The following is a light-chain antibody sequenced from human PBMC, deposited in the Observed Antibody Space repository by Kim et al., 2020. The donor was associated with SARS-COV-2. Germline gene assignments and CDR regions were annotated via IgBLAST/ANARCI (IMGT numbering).Light chain of an antibody. J-gene: IGKJ2*01. V-gene: IGKV3-20*01. CDR1: QGGSRRY. CDR3: QQYGSSRYT. CDR2: GAS. Sequence: GGGGTLGWRGSQGGSRRYVAGYQQKRGQAPRLLICGASSRASGIPDRLSGSGSGTDFALTISRLEPEEFAVYYCQQYGSSRYTFGQGTKLEI.